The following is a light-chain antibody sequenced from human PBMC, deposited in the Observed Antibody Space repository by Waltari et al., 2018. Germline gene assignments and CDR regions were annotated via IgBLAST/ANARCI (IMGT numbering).Light chain of an antibody. V-gene: IGLV3-10*01. Sequence: SYELTQTPSVSVSPGQTARITCSGHELPRKYAYWFQQKSGQAPRLVIYADTKRPSGIPDRVSGSSSGTVATLTIAGAQVDDEADYYCYSSDSTGLRVFGGGTSVVVL. CDR2: ADT. CDR1: ELPRKY. CDR3: YSSDSTGLRV. J-gene: IGLJ1*01.